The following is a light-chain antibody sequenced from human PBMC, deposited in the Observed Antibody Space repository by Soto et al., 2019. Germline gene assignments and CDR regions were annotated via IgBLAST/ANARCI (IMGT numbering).Light chain of an antibody. CDR1: QSVTSC. J-gene: IGKJ1*01. CDR3: RQSYSSPPT. Sequence: DIQMAQSPSSLSSSVGDRATITCRASQSVTSCLDWYQQKPGKDPKLLIYAASSWHSGVPSRFSGSRSGPDFTLTISSLQPEDFATYYCRQSYSSPPTFGQGTKVDIK. V-gene: IGKV1-39*01. CDR2: AAS.